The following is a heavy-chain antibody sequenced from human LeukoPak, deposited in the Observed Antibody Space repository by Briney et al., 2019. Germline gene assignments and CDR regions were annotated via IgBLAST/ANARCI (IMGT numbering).Heavy chain of an antibody. D-gene: IGHD3-10*01. CDR1: GFAFSDYS. V-gene: IGHV3-11*05. CDR3: ARDHWYGSDY. J-gene: IGHJ4*02. Sequence: GGSLRLSCAAYGFAFSDYSMNLIRQAPGKGLEWVSSITTSSRSYTNYADSVKGRFTISRDNARNSLYLQMNSLRAEDTAVYYCARDHWYGSDYWGQGTLVTVSS. CDR2: ITTSSRSYT.